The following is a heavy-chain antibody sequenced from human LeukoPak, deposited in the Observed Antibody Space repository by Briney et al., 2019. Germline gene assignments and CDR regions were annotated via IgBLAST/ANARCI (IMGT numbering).Heavy chain of an antibody. V-gene: IGHV1-2*02. J-gene: IGHJ6*03. CDR2: INPNSGGT. Sequence: GASVKVSCKASGYTFTGYYMHWVRQAPGQGLEWMGWINPNSGGTNYAQKFQGRVTMTRDTSISTAYMELSRLRSDDTAVYYCARARYCSSISCRRGGNYYYYMDVWGKGTTVTVSS. D-gene: IGHD2-2*01. CDR3: ARARYCSSISCRRGGNYYYYMDV. CDR1: GYTFTGYY.